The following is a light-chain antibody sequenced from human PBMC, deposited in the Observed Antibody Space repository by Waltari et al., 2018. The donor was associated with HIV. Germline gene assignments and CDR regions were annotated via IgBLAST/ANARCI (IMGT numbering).Light chain of an antibody. Sequence: EVVMTQSPGTLSVSPGERATLSCRSSAKIRNNLAWYQQKPGQAPRLLFYDSSARATGVPARFSGSGSETEFTLTISGLQSEDFAIYYCQQYSRWPPTWTFGPGTKVDVK. CDR1: AKIRNN. J-gene: IGKJ1*01. CDR3: QQYSRWPPTWT. CDR2: DSS. V-gene: IGKV3-15*01.